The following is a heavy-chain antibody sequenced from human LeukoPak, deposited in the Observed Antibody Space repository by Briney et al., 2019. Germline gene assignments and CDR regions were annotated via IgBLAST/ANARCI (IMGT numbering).Heavy chain of an antibody. V-gene: IGHV4-34*01. CDR2: INHSGST. J-gene: IGHJ4*02. CDR3: ARRRQLWLYYFDY. CDR1: GGSFSGYY. D-gene: IGHD5-18*01. Sequence: SETLSLTCAVYGGSFSGYYWSWIRQPPGKGLEWIGEINHSGSTNYNPSLKSRVTISVDTSKNQFSLKLSSVTAADTAEYYCARRRQLWLYYFDYWGQGTLVTVSS.